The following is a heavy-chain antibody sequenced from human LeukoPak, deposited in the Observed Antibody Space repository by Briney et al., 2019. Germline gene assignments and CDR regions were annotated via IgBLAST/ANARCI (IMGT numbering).Heavy chain of an antibody. D-gene: IGHD2-2*01. Sequence: GVSLRLSCAASGFTFDDYAMHWVRQAPGKGLEWVSGISWNSGSIGYADSVKGRFTISRDNAKNSLYLQMNSLRAEDTALYYCAKGYCSSTSCPRDWFDPWGQGTLVTVSS. CDR1: GFTFDDYA. CDR2: ISWNSGSI. J-gene: IGHJ5*02. V-gene: IGHV3-9*01. CDR3: AKGYCSSTSCPRDWFDP.